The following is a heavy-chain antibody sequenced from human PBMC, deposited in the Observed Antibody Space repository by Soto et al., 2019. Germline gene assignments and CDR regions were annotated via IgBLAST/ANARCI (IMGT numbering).Heavy chain of an antibody. D-gene: IGHD3-10*01. CDR1: GGSFSGYY. V-gene: IGHV4-34*01. J-gene: IGHJ6*03. CDR2: INHSGST. Sequence: SETLSLTCAVYGGSFSGYYWSWIRQPPGKGLEWIGEINHSGSTNYNPSLKSRVTISVDTSKNQFSLKLSSVTAADTAVYYCARTSGSGSYYNHLYPRHYYYMDVWGKGTTVTVSS. CDR3: ARTSGSGSYYNHLYPRHYYYMDV.